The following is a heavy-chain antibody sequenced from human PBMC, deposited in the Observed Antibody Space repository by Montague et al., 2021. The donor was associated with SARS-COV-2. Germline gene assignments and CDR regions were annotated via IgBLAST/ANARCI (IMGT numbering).Heavy chain of an antibody. D-gene: IGHD1-1*01. CDR1: GFTFDDYA. V-gene: IGHV3-9*01. Sequence: SLRLSCPASGFTFDDYAMHRVRQVPGKGLEWVSGISWNIGRIGXXXSXXGRFTISRDNARNSLYLQMNSLRAEDTALYFCAKGTTTGYFYGMDVWGQGTTVTVSS. CDR3: AKGTTTGYFYGMDV. J-gene: IGHJ6*02. CDR2: ISWNIGRI.